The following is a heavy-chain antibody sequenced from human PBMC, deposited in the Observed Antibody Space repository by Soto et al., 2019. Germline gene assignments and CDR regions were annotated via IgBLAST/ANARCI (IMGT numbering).Heavy chain of an antibody. D-gene: IGHD3-16*01. Sequence: ASVKVSCKASGYTFTSYGISWVRQAPGQGLEWMGWISAYNGNTNYAQKLQGRVTMTTDTSTSTAYMELGSLRSDDTAVYYCERDCFGQDYYYYYMDVWGKGTTVTVSS. CDR3: ERDCFGQDYYYYYMDV. CDR2: ISAYNGNT. CDR1: GYTFTSYG. V-gene: IGHV1-18*01. J-gene: IGHJ6*03.